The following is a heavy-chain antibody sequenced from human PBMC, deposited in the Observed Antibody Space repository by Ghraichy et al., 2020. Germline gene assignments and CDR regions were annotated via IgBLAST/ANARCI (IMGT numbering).Heavy chain of an antibody. D-gene: IGHD3-22*01. CDR3: SGSSGYYGTFDI. CDR2: ISSDGTYK. CDR1: GFTFRNYG. Sequence: LSLTCAASGFTFRNYGMHWVRQAPGKGLEWVAVISSDGTYKYYAESVKGRFIISRDDSKSMVYLQMSSLRAGDTAVYYCSGSSGYYGTFDIWGQGTLVSVSS. V-gene: IGHV3-30*03. J-gene: IGHJ4*02.